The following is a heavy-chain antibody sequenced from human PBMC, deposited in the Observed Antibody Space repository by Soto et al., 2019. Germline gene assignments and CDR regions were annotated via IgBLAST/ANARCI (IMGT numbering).Heavy chain of an antibody. Sequence: ASVKVSCKASGYTFTSYAMHWVRQAPGQRLEWMGWINAGNGNTKYSQKLQGRATMTTDTSTSTAYMELRSLRSDDTAVYYCARVVEYYFDYWGQGTLVTVSS. CDR2: INAGNGNT. CDR1: GYTFTSYA. CDR3: ARVVEYYFDY. J-gene: IGHJ4*02. V-gene: IGHV1-3*01.